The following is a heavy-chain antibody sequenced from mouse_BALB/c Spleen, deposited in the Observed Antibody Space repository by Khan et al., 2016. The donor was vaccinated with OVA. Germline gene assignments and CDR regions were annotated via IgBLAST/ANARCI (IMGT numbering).Heavy chain of an antibody. J-gene: IGHJ3*01. D-gene: IGHD4-1*01. CDR3: ASHLTGSLAY. Sequence: VQLKESGGDLVKPGGSLKLSCAASGFTFSSYGMSWVRQTPDKRLEWVATISSGGDYTYYPHSVKGRFTISRDNAKNTLYLQMSSLKSEDTAMYYCASHLTGSLAYWGQGTLVTVSA. V-gene: IGHV5-6*01. CDR2: ISSGGDYT. CDR1: GFTFSSYG.